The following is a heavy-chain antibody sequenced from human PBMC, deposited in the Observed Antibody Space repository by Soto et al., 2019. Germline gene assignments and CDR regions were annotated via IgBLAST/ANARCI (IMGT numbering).Heavy chain of an antibody. CDR3: DRKGTYHSFWSGYY. D-gene: IGHD3-3*01. CDR2: IWHSGST. CDR1: GYSINSDYY. Sequence: SETLSLTCTVSGYSINSDYYWGWIRHPPGKGLEWIGSIWHSGSTYYNPSLKSRVTISLDTSKNEFSLKLTSMTAADTAVYYCDRKGTYHSFWSGYYWGKGTLVTAPQ. V-gene: IGHV4-38-2*02. J-gene: IGHJ4*02.